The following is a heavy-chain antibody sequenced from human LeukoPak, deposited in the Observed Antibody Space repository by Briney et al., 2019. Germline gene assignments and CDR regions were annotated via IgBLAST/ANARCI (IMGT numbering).Heavy chain of an antibody. CDR3: ARAYFDWSYFDY. CDR1: GFTFSSYG. D-gene: IGHD3-9*01. Sequence: GGSLRLSCAASGFTFSSYGMHWVRQAPGKGLEWVAFIRSDGSNKYYADSVKGRFTISRDNSKNTLYLQLNSLRAEDMAVYYCARAYFDWSYFDYWGQGTLVTVSS. CDR2: IRSDGSNK. V-gene: IGHV3-30*02. J-gene: IGHJ4*02.